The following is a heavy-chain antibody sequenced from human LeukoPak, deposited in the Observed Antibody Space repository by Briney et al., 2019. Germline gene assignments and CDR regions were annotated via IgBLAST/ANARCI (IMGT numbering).Heavy chain of an antibody. Sequence: TSETLSLTCTVSGGSISSSSYYWGWIRQPPGKGLEWIGSIYYSGSTYYNPSLKSRVTISVDTSKNQFSLKLSSVTAADTAVYYCAREEQLSFRYWGQGTLVTVSS. V-gene: IGHV4-39*07. CDR2: IYYSGST. D-gene: IGHD1-26*01. J-gene: IGHJ4*02. CDR3: AREEQLSFRY. CDR1: GGSISSSSYY.